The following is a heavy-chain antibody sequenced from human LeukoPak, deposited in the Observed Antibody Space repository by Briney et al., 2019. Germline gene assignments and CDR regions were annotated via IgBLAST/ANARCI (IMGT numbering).Heavy chain of an antibody. D-gene: IGHD6-13*01. CDR3: ARASSSWYYFDY. Sequence: GGSLRLSCAASGFTFSSYSMNWVRQAPGKGLEWVSFISSSSSYIYYADSVKGRFTISGDNAKNSLYLQMNSLRAEDTAVYYCARASSSWYYFDYWGQGTLVTVSS. V-gene: IGHV3-21*01. J-gene: IGHJ4*02. CDR2: ISSSSSYI. CDR1: GFTFSSYS.